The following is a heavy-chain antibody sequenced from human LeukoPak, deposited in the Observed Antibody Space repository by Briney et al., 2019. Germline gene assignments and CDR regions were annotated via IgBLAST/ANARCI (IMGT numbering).Heavy chain of an antibody. D-gene: IGHD4-17*01. CDR1: GFTFSSYW. V-gene: IGHV3-7*01. CDR3: ARGDFNDNGDYVDAFDI. Sequence: PGGSLRLSCAASGFTFSSYWMSWVRQAPGKGLELVANIKPDGRENYYLDSVKGGFTISRDNVKKSLYLQMNSLRAEDTAVYYCARGDFNDNGDYVDAFDIWGHGTMVTVSS. J-gene: IGHJ3*02. CDR2: IKPDGREN.